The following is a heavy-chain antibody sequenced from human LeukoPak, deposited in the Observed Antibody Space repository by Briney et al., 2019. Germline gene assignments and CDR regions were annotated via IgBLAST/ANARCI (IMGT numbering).Heavy chain of an antibody. Sequence: GGSLRLSCAASGFTVSSNYMSWVRQAPGKGLEWVSVICSGGSTYYADSVKGRFTISRDNSKNTLYLQMNSLRAEDTAVYYCARGPIVGATGSGGVDYWGQGTLVTVSS. D-gene: IGHD1-26*01. CDR1: GFTVSSNY. CDR2: ICSGGST. V-gene: IGHV3-66*01. CDR3: ARGPIVGATGSGGVDY. J-gene: IGHJ4*02.